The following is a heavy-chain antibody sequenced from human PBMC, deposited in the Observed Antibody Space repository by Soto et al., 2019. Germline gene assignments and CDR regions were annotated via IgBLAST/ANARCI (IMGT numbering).Heavy chain of an antibody. CDR3: ARGAIERVLQGKNCYFDL. D-gene: IGHD2-15*01. J-gene: IGHJ2*01. V-gene: IGHV1-69*01. CDR2: LIPIFGTA. CDR1: GGTFSSYA. Sequence: QVQLVQSGAEVKKPGSSVKVSCKASGGTFSSYAISWVRQAPGQGLEWMGGLIPIFGTANYAQKFQGSVTITADESTSTAYMELSSQRAEDTAVYYCARGAIERVLQGKNCYFDLWGRCTLVTVSS.